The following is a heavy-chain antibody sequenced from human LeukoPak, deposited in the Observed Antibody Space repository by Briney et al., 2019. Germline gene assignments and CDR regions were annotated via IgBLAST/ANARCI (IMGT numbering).Heavy chain of an antibody. Sequence: GGSLRLSCAASGFTFSKYSMNWVRQAPGKGLEWVSYISSSGSTIYYADSVKGRFTISRDNAKNSLYLQMNSLRAEDAAVYYCAELGITMIGGVWGKGTTVTISS. CDR2: ISSSGSTI. D-gene: IGHD3-10*02. CDR3: AELGITMIGGV. V-gene: IGHV3-48*04. J-gene: IGHJ6*04. CDR1: GFTFSKYS.